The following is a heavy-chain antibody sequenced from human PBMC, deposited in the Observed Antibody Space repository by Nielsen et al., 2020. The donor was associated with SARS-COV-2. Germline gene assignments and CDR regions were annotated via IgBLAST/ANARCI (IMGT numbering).Heavy chain of an antibody. CDR1: GFTFDDYA. J-gene: IGHJ4*02. Sequence: SLKISCAASGFTFDDYAMHWVRQAPGKGLEWVSGISWNSGSIGYADSVKGRFTISRDNAKNSLYLQMNSLRAEDTALYYCAKDAYGSGSYLDHWGQGTLVTVSS. V-gene: IGHV3-9*01. CDR2: ISWNSGSI. D-gene: IGHD3-10*01. CDR3: AKDAYGSGSYLDH.